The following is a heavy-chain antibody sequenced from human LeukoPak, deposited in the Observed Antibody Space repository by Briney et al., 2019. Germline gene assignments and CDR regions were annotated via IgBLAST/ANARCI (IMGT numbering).Heavy chain of an antibody. CDR3: ARVGIEYSSSSPLDY. J-gene: IGHJ4*02. V-gene: IGHV3-21*01. CDR2: ISSSSSYI. Sequence: KPGGSLRLSCAASGFTFSSYSMNWVRQAPGKGLEWVSSISSSSSYIYYADSVKGRFTISRDNAKNSLYLQMNSLRAEDTAVYYCARVGIEYSSSSPLDYWGQGTLVTVS. D-gene: IGHD6-6*01. CDR1: GFTFSSYS.